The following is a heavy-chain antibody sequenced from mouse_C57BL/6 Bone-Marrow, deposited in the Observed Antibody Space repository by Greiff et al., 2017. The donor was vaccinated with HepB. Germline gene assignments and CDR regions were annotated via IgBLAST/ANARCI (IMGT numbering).Heavy chain of an antibody. Sequence: EVMLVESGGGLVQPGGSLKLSCAASGFTFSDYYMYWVRQTPEKRLEWVAYISNGGGSTYYPDTVKGRFTISRDNAKNTLYLQMSRLKSEDTAMYYCAGHNYGSSWYFDVWGTGTTVTVSS. CDR3: AGHNYGSSWYFDV. CDR2: ISNGGGST. J-gene: IGHJ1*03. CDR1: GFTFSDYY. D-gene: IGHD1-1*01. V-gene: IGHV5-12*01.